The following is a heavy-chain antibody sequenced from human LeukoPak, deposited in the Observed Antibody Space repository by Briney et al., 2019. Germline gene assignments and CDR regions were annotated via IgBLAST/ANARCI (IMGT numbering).Heavy chain of an antibody. CDR2: IYYTGPT. CDR1: GASISGSRYY. J-gene: IGHJ5*02. CDR3: ARGGYYGSGNDFRFDP. V-gene: IGHV4-39*01. Sequence: SSETLSLTCTVSGASISGSRYYWGWIRQPPGKGLEWIGNIYYTGPTYYNASLVSRVTISLDTSKNQFSLKLNSVTAADTAMYYCARGGYYGSGNDFRFDPWGQGTLVTVSS. D-gene: IGHD3-10*01.